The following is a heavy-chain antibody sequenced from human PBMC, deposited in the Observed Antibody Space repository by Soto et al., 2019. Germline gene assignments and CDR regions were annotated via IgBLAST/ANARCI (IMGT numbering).Heavy chain of an antibody. D-gene: IGHD6-13*01. J-gene: IGHJ5*02. CDR2: ISAYNGNT. V-gene: IGHV1-18*04. CDR3: ARTRIAAAGALFLNWFDP. Sequence: GASVKVSCKASGYTFTGYGISWVRQAPGQGLEWMGWISAYNGNTNYAQKLQGRVTMTTDTSTSTAYMELRSLRSDDTAVYYCARTRIAAAGALFLNWFDPWGQGTLVTVSS. CDR1: GYTFTGYG.